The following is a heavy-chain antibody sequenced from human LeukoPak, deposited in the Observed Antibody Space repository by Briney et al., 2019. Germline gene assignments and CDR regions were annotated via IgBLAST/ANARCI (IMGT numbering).Heavy chain of an antibody. CDR3: ARCRGWYMGYNFDY. D-gene: IGHD5-12*01. CDR1: GYTFTAYY. Sequence: ASVNVPFTASGYTFTAYYMHWVRQAPGQGLEWMGWINPNSGGTNYAQKFQGRVTMTRDTSISTAYMELSRLRSDDTAVYYCARCRGWYMGYNFDYWGQGTLVTVSS. V-gene: IGHV1-2*02. CDR2: INPNSGGT. J-gene: IGHJ4*02.